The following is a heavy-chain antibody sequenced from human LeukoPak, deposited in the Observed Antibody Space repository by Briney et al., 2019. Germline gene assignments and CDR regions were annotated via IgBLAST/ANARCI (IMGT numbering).Heavy chain of an antibody. CDR3: AKTRPLDSSSWSHGDY. CDR1: GFSFSSYG. V-gene: IGHV3-23*01. D-gene: IGHD6-13*01. J-gene: IGHJ4*02. Sequence: GGSLRLSCAASGFSFSSYGMSWVRQAPGKGLEWVSAISGSGDSTYYGDSVKGRFTTSRDNSKNTLYLQMNSLRAEDTAVYYCAKTRPLDSSSWSHGDYWGQGTLVTVSS. CDR2: ISGSGDST.